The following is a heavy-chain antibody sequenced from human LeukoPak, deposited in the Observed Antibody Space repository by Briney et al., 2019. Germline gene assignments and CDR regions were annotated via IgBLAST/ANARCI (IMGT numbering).Heavy chain of an antibody. J-gene: IGHJ4*02. D-gene: IGHD3/OR15-3a*01. CDR1: GFTFSTHG. CDR3: ARDLVGLDY. CDR2: ISSDSNTI. Sequence: GGSLTLSCAASGFTFSTHGMIWVRQAPGKGLEWVSYISSDSNTIQYADSVRGRFTISRDNAKNSLFLQMYSLRAEDTAVYYCARDLVGLDYWGQGTLVTVSS. V-gene: IGHV3-48*01.